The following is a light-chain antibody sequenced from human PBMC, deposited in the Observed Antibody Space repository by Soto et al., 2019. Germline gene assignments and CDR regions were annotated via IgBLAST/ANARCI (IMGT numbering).Light chain of an antibody. V-gene: IGKV3-20*01. J-gene: IGKJ5*01. CDR1: QTVTRNY. Sequence: SPGTLSSSPGERATLSCRASQTVTRNYLAWHQQKPGQTPRFLVYGASSRATGIPDRFSGSGSGTDFTLTISRLEPEDFAVYSCQHHGSSPLTLGQGTRLEIK. CDR2: GAS. CDR3: QHHGSSPLT.